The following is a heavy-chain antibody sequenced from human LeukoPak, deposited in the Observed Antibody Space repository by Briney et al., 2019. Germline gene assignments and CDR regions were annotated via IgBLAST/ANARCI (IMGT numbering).Heavy chain of an antibody. J-gene: IGHJ5*02. CDR3: ARGYPYSSSSFNWFDP. D-gene: IGHD6-6*01. CDR1: GGTFSSYA. Sequence: ASVKGSCKASGGTFSSYAISWVRQAPGQGLEWMGGIIPIFGTANYAQKFQGRVTITTDESTSTAYMELSSLRSEDTAVYYCARGYPYSSSSFNWFDPWGQGTLVTVSS. V-gene: IGHV1-69*05. CDR2: IIPIFGTA.